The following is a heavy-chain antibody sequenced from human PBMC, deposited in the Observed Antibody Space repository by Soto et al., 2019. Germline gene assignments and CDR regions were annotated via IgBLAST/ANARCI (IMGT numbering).Heavy chain of an antibody. Sequence: ASVKVSCKDSGYAFSGYSMSWVRQAPGQGLEWMGCINPNSGGTNSGVTFYAPRFQGRVTMTSDTSISTAYMELTRLRYDDTAVYYCARTTVTNDLGYWGQGPLVTVSS. CDR3: ARTTVTNDLGY. V-gene: IGHV1-2*02. D-gene: IGHD1-1*01. J-gene: IGHJ4*02. CDR1: GYAFSGYS. CDR2: INPNSGGT.